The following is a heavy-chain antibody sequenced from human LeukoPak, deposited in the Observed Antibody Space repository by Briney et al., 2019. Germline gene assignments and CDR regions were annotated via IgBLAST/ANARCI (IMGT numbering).Heavy chain of an antibody. V-gene: IGHV4-34*01. D-gene: IGHD3-3*01. J-gene: IGHJ4*02. Sequence: SETLSLTCAVYGGSFSGYYWSWIRQPPGKGLEWIGEINHSGSTNYNPSLKSRVTISVDTSKNQFSLKLSSVTAADTAVYYCAGHYDFWSGYYWWGQGTLVTVSS. CDR3: AGHYDFWSGYYW. CDR2: INHSGST. CDR1: GGSFSGYY.